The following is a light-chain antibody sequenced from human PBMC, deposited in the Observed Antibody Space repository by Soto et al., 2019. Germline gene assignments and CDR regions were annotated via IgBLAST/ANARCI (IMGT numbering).Light chain of an antibody. CDR2: DVS. J-gene: IGLJ1*01. CDR1: SSDVGGYNY. V-gene: IGLV2-14*03. CDR3: SSYTTSNTRQIV. Sequence: ALTQPASVSGSPGQSITISCTGTSSDVGGYNYVSWYQQHPGKAPKLIIYDVSNRPSGVSIRFSGSKSDNTASLTISGLQPEDEADYHCSSYTTSNTRQIVFGTGTKVTVL.